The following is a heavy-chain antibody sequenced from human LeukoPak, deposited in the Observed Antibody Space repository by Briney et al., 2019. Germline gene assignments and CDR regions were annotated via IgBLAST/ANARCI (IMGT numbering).Heavy chain of an antibody. Sequence: NPSETLSLTCAVYGGSFSGYYWSWIRQPPGKGLEWIREINHSGSTNYNPSLKSRVTISVDTSKNQFSLKLSSVTAADTAVYYCARGRLVATPYYYMDVWGKGTTVTVSS. V-gene: IGHV4-34*01. D-gene: IGHD2-8*02. CDR1: GGSFSGYY. J-gene: IGHJ6*03. CDR2: INHSGST. CDR3: ARGRLVATPYYYMDV.